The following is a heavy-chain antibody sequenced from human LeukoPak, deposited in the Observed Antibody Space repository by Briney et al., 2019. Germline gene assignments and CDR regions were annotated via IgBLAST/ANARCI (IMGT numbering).Heavy chain of an antibody. J-gene: IGHJ3*02. CDR1: GFTFSDYY. CDR3: ARTDAFDI. V-gene: IGHV3-11*01. Sequence: NPGGSLRLSCAASGFTFSDYYMSWIRQAPGKGLEWISYMSNTGALIYYADSVKGRFTISRDNAKKSLYLQMNSLRVEDTAVYYCARTDAFDIWGQGTMATVSS. CDR2: MSNTGALI.